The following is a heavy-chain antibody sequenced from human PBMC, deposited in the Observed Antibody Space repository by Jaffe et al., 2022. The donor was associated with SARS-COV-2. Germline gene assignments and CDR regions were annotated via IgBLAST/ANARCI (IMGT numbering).Heavy chain of an antibody. CDR2: IRSKDYGGTT. J-gene: IGHJ4*02. CDR3: SRDSSPSGTQYVDY. Sequence: EVQLVESGGGLVQPGRSLRLSCTASGFTFGDYVMSWFRQAPGKGLEWVGFIRSKDYGGTTEYAASVKGRFTISRDDSKSIAYLQMDSLKNEDTAVYHCSRDSSPSGTQYVDYWGQGTLVTVSS. D-gene: IGHD1-1*01. CDR1: GFTFGDYV. V-gene: IGHV3-49*03.